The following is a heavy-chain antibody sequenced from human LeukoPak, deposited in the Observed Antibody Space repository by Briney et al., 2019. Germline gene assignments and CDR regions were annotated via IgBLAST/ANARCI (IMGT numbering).Heavy chain of an antibody. V-gene: IGHV1-46*03. Sequence: ASVKVSCKASGYTFTSYYMHWVRQAPGQGLEWMGIINPSGGSTSYAQKFQGRVNMTRDTSTSTVYMELSSLRSEDTAVYYCARDWSCSTSCYLLNAFDIWGQGTMVTVSS. J-gene: IGHJ3*02. D-gene: IGHD2-2*01. CDR2: INPSGGST. CDR1: GYTFTSYY. CDR3: ARDWSCSTSCYLLNAFDI.